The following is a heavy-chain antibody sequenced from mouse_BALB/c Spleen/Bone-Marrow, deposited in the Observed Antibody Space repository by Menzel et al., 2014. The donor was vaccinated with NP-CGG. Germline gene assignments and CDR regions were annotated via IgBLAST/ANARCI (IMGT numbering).Heavy chain of an antibody. CDR1: GYTFTDYN. CDR3: ARGGGYDGYYGLAY. V-gene: IGHV1S29*02. CDR2: IYPYNGGT. J-gene: IGHJ3*01. Sequence: VHLQQPGPELVKPGASVKISCKASGYTFTDYNMHWVKQSHGKSLEWIGYIYPYNGGTGYNQKFKSKATLTVDNSSSTAYMELRSLTSEYSAVYYCARGGGYDGYYGLAYWGQGTLVTVSA. D-gene: IGHD2-3*01.